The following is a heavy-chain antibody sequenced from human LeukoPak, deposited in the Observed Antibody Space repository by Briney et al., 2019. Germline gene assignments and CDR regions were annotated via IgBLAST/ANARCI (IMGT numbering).Heavy chain of an antibody. CDR3: ARHPFGSGSPDY. J-gene: IGHJ4*02. Sequence: KTSETLSLTCIVSGGSINGYYWSWIRQPPGKGLEWIGYIYYRGNTNYNPSLKSRVTISLDSSMNQFSLKLSSVTAADTAVYYCARHPFGSGSPDYWGQGTLVTVSS. CDR2: IYYRGNT. V-gene: IGHV4-59*08. D-gene: IGHD3-10*01. CDR1: GGSINGYY.